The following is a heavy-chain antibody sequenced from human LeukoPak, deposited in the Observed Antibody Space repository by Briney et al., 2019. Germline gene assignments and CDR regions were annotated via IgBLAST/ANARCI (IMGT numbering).Heavy chain of an antibody. J-gene: IGHJ5*02. V-gene: IGHV3-7*01. D-gene: IGHD3-22*01. CDR1: GFTFSNWW. CDR2: IKEDGTEK. Sequence: GGDLVQPGGSLRLSCVVSGFTFSNWWMSWVRQAPGKGLEYVANIKEDGTEKNYMDSAKGRFTISRDNAKNSLFLQMNSLRAEDTAVYYCARMCYDSSNCRSWGQGTLVTVSS. CDR3: ARMCYDSSNCRS.